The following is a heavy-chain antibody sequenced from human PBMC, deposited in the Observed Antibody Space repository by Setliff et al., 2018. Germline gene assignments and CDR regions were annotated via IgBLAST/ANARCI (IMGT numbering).Heavy chain of an antibody. J-gene: IGHJ4*02. CDR2: ISSTSKYI. Sequence: PGGSLRLSCAASGFTFSDFSINWVRQAPGEGREWVSSISSTSKYIFYADSVEGRFSISRGNAENSLYLQMNSLRTEDTAVYFCARVAMGASCSGTSCQKYRFDYWGQGTLVTVSS. V-gene: IGHV3-21*01. D-gene: IGHD2-2*01. CDR1: GFTFSDFS. CDR3: ARVAMGASCSGTSCQKYRFDY.